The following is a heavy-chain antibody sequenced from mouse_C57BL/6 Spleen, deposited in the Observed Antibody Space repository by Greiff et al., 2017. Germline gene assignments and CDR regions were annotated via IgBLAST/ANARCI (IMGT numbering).Heavy chain of an antibody. CDR2: INPNNGGT. CDR3: ARPSDYGSSPYAMDY. CDR1: GYTFTDYN. V-gene: IGHV1-18*01. J-gene: IGHJ4*01. D-gene: IGHD1-1*01. Sequence: VQLQQSGPELVKPGASVKIPCKASGYTFTDYNMDWVKQSHGKSLEWIGDINPNNGGTIYNQKFKGKATLTVDKSSSTAYMELRSLTSEDTAVYYCARPSDYGSSPYAMDYWGQGTSVTVSS.